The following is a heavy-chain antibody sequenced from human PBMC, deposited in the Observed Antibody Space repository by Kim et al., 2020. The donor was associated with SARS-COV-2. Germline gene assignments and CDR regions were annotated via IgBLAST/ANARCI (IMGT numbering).Heavy chain of an antibody. CDR1: GGSVSSGSYY. V-gene: IGHV4-61*01. J-gene: IGHJ4*02. CDR2: IYYSGST. D-gene: IGHD3-22*01. CDR3: ARVRGNYYDSSGYLDY. Sequence: SETLSLTCTVSGGSVSSGSYYWSWIRQPPGKGLEWIGYIYYSGSTNYNPSLKSRVTISVDTSKNQFSLKLSSVTAADTAVYYCARVRGNYYDSSGYLDYWGQGTLVTVSS.